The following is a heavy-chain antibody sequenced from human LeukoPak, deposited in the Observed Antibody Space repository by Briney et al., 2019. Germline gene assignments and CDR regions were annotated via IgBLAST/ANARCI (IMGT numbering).Heavy chain of an antibody. V-gene: IGHV1-46*01. J-gene: IGHJ4*02. CDR3: ARVNYYDSSGYPPYFDY. CDR2: INPSGGST. D-gene: IGHD3-22*01. Sequence: RGASVKVSCKASGYTFTNYFIHWVRQAPGQGLEWMGIINPSGGSTPYAQKFQGRVTMTGDTSTSTVYMELRSLRSEDTAVYYCARVNYYDSSGYPPYFDYWGQGTLVTVSS. CDR1: GYTFTNYF.